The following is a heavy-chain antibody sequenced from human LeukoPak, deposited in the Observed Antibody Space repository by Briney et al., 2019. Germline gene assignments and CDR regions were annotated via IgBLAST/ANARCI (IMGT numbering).Heavy chain of an antibody. J-gene: IGHJ5*02. CDR1: GFTFSSYG. V-gene: IGHV3-30*18. CDR2: ISYDGSNK. D-gene: IGHD6-13*01. CDR3: AKESRQIAADT. Sequence: GGSLRLSCAASGFTFSSYGMHWVRQAPGKGLEWVAVISYDGSNKYYAVSVKGRFTISGDNSKNTLYLQMNSLRAEDTAVYYCAKESRQIAADTWGQGTLVTVSS.